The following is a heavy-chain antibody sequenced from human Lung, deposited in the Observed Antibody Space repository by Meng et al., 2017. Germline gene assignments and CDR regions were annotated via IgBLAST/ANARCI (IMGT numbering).Heavy chain of an antibody. CDR2: INHSGST. J-gene: IGHJ4*02. V-gene: IGHV4-34*01. D-gene: IGHD4-11*01. Sequence: QLQQWGAGLLKPSETLSLTCVVSGGSFSDYYWSWIRQPPGKGLEWIGEINHSGSTNYNPSLESRATISVDTSQNNLSLKLSSVTAADSAVYYCARGPTTMAHDFDYWGQGTLVTVSS. CDR1: GGSFSDYY. CDR3: ARGPTTMAHDFDY.